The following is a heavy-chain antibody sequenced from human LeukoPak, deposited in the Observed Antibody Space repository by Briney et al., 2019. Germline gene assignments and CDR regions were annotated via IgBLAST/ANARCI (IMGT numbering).Heavy chain of an antibody. D-gene: IGHD2-2*01. J-gene: IGHJ6*03. CDR3: AKGLGNIVVQSMDV. V-gene: IGHV3-23*01. Sequence: GGSLRLSCAASGFTFSSYAMSWVRQAPGKGLEWVSAISGSGGSTYYADSVKGRFTISRDNSKNTLYLQMNSLRAEDTAVYYCAKGLGNIVVQSMDVWGKGTTVTVPS. CDR2: ISGSGGST. CDR1: GFTFSSYA.